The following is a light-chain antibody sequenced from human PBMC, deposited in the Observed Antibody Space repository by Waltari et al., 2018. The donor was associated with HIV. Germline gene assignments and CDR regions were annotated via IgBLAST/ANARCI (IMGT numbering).Light chain of an antibody. CDR1: QGIANH. CDR3: QKYNSAPYT. J-gene: IGKJ2*01. V-gene: IGKV1-27*01. Sequence: DIRLTQSPSSLSASVGDRVTMACRASQGIANHLGWYPQKPGQVPKLLIYAASTLQSGVPSRFSGSGSETDVTLTISSLQTEDVASYYCQKYNSAPYTFGQGTRLEIK. CDR2: AAS.